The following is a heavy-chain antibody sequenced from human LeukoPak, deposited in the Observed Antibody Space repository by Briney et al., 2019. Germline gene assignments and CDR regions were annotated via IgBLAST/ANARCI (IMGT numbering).Heavy chain of an antibody. CDR3: ARLGDGGYLLFDY. CDR2: IYYSGST. J-gene: IGHJ4*02. V-gene: IGHV4-31*03. Sequence: PSETLSLTCTASGGSISSGGYYWSWIRQHPGKGLEWIGYIYYSGSTYYNPSLRSRVTISVDTSKNQFSLKLSSVTAADTAVYYCARLGDGGYLLFDYWGQGTLVTVPS. CDR1: GGSISSGGYY. D-gene: IGHD3-22*01.